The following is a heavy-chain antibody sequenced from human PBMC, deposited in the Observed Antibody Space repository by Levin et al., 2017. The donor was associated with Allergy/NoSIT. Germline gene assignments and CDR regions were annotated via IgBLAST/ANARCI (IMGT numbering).Heavy chain of an antibody. J-gene: IGHJ3*02. CDR3: AKDYNGNVPRSAFDI. D-gene: IGHD1-20*01. CDR1: GFTFSSYG. V-gene: IGHV3-30*18. Sequence: SCAASGFTFSSYGMHWVRQAPGKGLEWVAVISYDGSNKYYADSVKGRFTISRDNSKNTLYLQMNSLRAEDTAVYYCAKDYNGNVPRSAFDIWGQGTMVTVSS. CDR2: ISYDGSNK.